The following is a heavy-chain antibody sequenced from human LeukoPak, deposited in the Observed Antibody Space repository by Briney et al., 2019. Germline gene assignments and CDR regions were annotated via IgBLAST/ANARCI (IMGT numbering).Heavy chain of an antibody. D-gene: IGHD1-26*01. CDR1: GFTVSSNY. CDR2: ISYDGSNK. V-gene: IGHV3-30-3*01. J-gene: IGHJ4*02. Sequence: PGGSLRLSCAASGFTVSSNYMTWVRQAPGKGLEWVAVISYDGSNKYYADSVKGRFTISRDNSKNTLYLQMNSLRAEDTAVYYCARDGVGATAFDYWGQGTLVTVSS. CDR3: ARDGVGATAFDY.